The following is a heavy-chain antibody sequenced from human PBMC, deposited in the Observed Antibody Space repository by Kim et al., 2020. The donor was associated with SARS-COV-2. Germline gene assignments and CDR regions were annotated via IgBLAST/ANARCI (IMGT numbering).Heavy chain of an antibody. V-gene: IGHV3-11*06. Sequence: GGSLRLSCAASGFTFSDYYMSWIRQAPGKGLEWVSYLSYSSSYINYADSVKGRFTISRDNAKNSLYLQMNSLRAEDTAIYYCARLGYCTSTSCYRNYFYGMDVWGQGTTVTVSS. CDR1: GFTFSDYY. CDR3: ARLGYCTSTSCYRNYFYGMDV. J-gene: IGHJ6*02. CDR2: LSYSSSYI. D-gene: IGHD2-2*01.